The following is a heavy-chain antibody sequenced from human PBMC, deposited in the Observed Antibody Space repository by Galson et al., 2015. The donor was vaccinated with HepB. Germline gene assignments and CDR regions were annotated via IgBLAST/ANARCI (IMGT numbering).Heavy chain of an antibody. D-gene: IGHD4-23*01. CDR2: IDWDDDK. Sequence: PALVKPTQTLTLTCTFSGFSLSTSGMCVSWIRQPPGKALEWLALIDWDDDKYYSTSLKTRLTISKDTSKNQVVLTMTNMDPVDTATYYCARTYREGLRWHRAEKGAFDIWGQGTMVTVSS. CDR3: ARTYREGLRWHRAEKGAFDI. V-gene: IGHV2-70*01. J-gene: IGHJ3*02. CDR1: GFSLSTSGMC.